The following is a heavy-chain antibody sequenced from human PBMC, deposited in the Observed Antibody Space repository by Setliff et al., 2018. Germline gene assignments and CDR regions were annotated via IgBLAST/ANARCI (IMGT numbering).Heavy chain of an antibody. CDR2: ISTSGNT. CDR3: LRLVRYCSRTSCQRTSGDEV. D-gene: IGHD2-15*01. V-gene: IGHV4-4*07. CDR1: GGSIINSYY. J-gene: IGHJ4*02. Sequence: SETLSLTCTVSGGSIINSYYWSWIRQPAGKGLEWIGRISTSGNTNYNPSLKSRVTVSLDTSKNQFSLKLTSMTAADTAVYYCLRLVRYCSRTSCQRTSGDEVWGQGTLVTVSS.